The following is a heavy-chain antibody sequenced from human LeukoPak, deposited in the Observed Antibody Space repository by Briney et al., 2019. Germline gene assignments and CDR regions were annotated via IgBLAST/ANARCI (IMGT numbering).Heavy chain of an antibody. Sequence: SETLSLTCTVSGDSVSSGLYYWSWIRQPPGKGLEWIGDLYFSGSTNYNPSLKSRVTTSVDTSKNQFSLKLRSVTAADTAVYYCARERRDSSGYYYHSDYWGQGTLVTVSS. CDR1: GDSVSSGLYY. V-gene: IGHV4-61*01. CDR2: LYFSGST. D-gene: IGHD3-22*01. J-gene: IGHJ4*02. CDR3: ARERRDSSGYYYHSDY.